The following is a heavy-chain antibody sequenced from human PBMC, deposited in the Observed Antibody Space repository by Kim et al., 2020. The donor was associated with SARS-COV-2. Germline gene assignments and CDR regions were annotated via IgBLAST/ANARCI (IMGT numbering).Heavy chain of an antibody. Sequence: SETLSLTCAVYGGSFSGYYWSWIRQPPGKGLEWIGEINHSGSTNYNPSLKSRVTISVDTSKNQFSLKLSSVTAADTAVYYCARTTNHYDFWCGYYKGYY. CDR1: GGSFSGYY. J-gene: IGHJ6*01. CDR2: INHSGST. V-gene: IGHV4-34*01. D-gene: IGHD3-3*01. CDR3: ARTTNHYDFWCGYYKGYY.